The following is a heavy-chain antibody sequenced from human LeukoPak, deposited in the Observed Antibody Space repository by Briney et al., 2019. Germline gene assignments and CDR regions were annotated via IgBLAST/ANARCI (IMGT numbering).Heavy chain of an antibody. CDR3: ARDGTSTDDY. CDR2: ISGNNDNP. Sequence: ASVRVSCKTSGYTFSNFGINWVRQAPGQGLEWMGWISGNNDNPNYGQKFQGRFTATTDSSTSTAYMELRNLTFDDTAVYYCARDGTSTDDYWGQGTLVTVSS. J-gene: IGHJ4*02. CDR1: GYTFSNFG. D-gene: IGHD2-2*01. V-gene: IGHV1-18*01.